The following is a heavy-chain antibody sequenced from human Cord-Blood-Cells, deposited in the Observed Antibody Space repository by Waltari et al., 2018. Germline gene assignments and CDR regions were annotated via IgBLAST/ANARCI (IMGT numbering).Heavy chain of an antibody. CDR3: ARHDIAAAGTSYAFDI. CDR1: GGSISSSSYY. Sequence: QLQLQESGPGLVKPSETLSLTCTVSGGSISSSSYYWGWIRQPPGKGLEWIGSIYYSGSTYYNPSLKSRVTISVDTSKNQFSLKLSSGTAADTAVYYCARHDIAAAGTSYAFDIWGQGTMVTVSS. CDR2: IYYSGST. J-gene: IGHJ3*02. D-gene: IGHD6-13*01. V-gene: IGHV4-39*07.